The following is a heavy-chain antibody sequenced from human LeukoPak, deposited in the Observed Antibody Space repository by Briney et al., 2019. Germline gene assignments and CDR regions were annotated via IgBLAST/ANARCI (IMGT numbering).Heavy chain of an antibody. CDR1: GYTFHGYY. CDR2: INPNSGGT. CDR3: ARDDYSSASRTFDI. Sequence: GASVKVSCKASGYTFHGYYMHWVRQAPGQGLEWMGWINPNSGGTNYAQKFQGRVTMTGDTSISTAYMELSRLTSDDTAVYYCARDDYSSASRTFDIWGQGTRVTVSS. V-gene: IGHV1-2*02. J-gene: IGHJ3*02. D-gene: IGHD6-19*01.